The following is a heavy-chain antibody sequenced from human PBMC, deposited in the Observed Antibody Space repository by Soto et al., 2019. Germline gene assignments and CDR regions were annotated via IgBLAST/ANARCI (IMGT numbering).Heavy chain of an antibody. CDR3: AKDPTIFGVVTQFDS. CDR2: ISGSGGST. CDR1: GFTFSSYA. J-gene: IGHJ4*02. Sequence: GGSLRLSCAASGFTFSSYAMSWVRQAPGKGLEWVSAISGSGGSTYYADSVKGRFTISRDNSKNTLYLQMNSLRAEDTAVYYCAKDPTIFGVVTQFDSWGQGTLAPVSS. D-gene: IGHD3-3*01. V-gene: IGHV3-23*01.